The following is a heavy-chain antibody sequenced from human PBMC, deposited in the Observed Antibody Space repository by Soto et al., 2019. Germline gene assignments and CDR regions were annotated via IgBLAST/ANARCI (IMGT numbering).Heavy chain of an antibody. CDR2: IYYSGST. V-gene: IGHV4-59*01. D-gene: IGHD7-27*01. CDR3: ARGVKLGMLSRFDP. Sequence: SETLSLTCTVSGGSISSYYWSWIRQPPGKGLEWIGYIYYSGSTNYNPSLKSRVTISVDTSKNQFSLKLSSVTAADTAAYYCARGVKLGMLSRFDPWGQGTLVTVSS. CDR1: GGSISSYY. J-gene: IGHJ5*02.